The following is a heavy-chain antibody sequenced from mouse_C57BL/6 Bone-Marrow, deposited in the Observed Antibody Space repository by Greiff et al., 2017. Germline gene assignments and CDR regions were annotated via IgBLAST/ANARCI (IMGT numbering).Heavy chain of an antibody. D-gene: IGHD2-5*01. J-gene: IGHJ1*03. Sequence: VQLQQPGAELVKPGASVKMSCKASGYTFTSYWITWVKQRPGQGLEWIGDLYPGSGSTNYNEKFKSKDTLTVDTSTSTAYMQLRSLTSEDSAVYYCARHYYSKYWYFDVWGKGTTGTVSS. CDR2: LYPGSGST. CDR3: ARHYYSKYWYFDV. V-gene: IGHV1-55*01. CDR1: GYTFTSYW.